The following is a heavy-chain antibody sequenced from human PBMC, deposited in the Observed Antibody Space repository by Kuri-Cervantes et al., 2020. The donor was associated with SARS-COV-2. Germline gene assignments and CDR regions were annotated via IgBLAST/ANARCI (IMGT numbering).Heavy chain of an antibody. Sequence: GESLKISCAASGFTVSSNYMSWVRQAPGSGLEWVALISYDGNNKFYADSVKGRFTISRDNSKNTLYLQMNSLRAEDTAVYYCAKDQHGIVVVVAAIDYWGQGTLVTVSS. J-gene: IGHJ4*02. CDR1: GFTVSSNY. V-gene: IGHV3-30*18. D-gene: IGHD2-15*01. CDR3: AKDQHGIVVVVAAIDY. CDR2: ISYDGNNK.